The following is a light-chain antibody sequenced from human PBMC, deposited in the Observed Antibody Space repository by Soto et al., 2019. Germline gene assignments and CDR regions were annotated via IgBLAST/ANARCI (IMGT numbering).Light chain of an antibody. CDR3: CSYAGDKTYV. J-gene: IGLJ1*01. Sequence: QSFLTQPASVSGSPGQSITISCTVTGSDVRTYNLVSWYQQHPGKVPKLIIYEASKRPSGVSNRFSGSQPGNTASLTVSGLQAEDEADYYCCSYAGDKTYVFGSGTKVT. V-gene: IGLV2-23*01. CDR1: GSDVRTYNL. CDR2: EAS.